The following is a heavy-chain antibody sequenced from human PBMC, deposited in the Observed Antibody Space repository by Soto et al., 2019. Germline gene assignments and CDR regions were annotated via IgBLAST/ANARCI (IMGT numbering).Heavy chain of an antibody. J-gene: IGHJ4*02. Sequence: QVQLVQSGAEEKKPGASVKVSCKASGYTFTSYGVHWVRQAPGQRLEWMGWINAGNGNTKYSQKFQGRVTITRDTSASTAYMELSSLRSDDTAVYYCARAPGGPGIAEYWGQGTLVTVSS. V-gene: IGHV1-3*05. D-gene: IGHD6-13*01. CDR2: INAGNGNT. CDR3: ARAPGGPGIAEY. CDR1: GYTFTSYG.